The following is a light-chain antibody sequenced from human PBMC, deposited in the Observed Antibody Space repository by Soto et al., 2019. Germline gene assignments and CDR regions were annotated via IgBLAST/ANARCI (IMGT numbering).Light chain of an antibody. J-gene: IGLJ2*01. Sequence: QALVTQPPSVSGAPGQRVTISCTGSSSNIGAGYDVHWYQQLPGTAPKLLIYGNSNRPSGVPDRFSGSKSGTSASLAITGLRAEDEADYYCQSYDSSLSGFVVFGGGTKLNVL. V-gene: IGLV1-40*01. CDR3: QSYDSSLSGFVV. CDR2: GNS. CDR1: SSNIGAGYD.